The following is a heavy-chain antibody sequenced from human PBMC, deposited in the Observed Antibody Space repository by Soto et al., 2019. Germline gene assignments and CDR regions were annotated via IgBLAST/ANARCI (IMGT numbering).Heavy chain of an antibody. J-gene: IGHJ4*02. Sequence: GGSLRLSCAASGFNFDDYSMHWVRQAPGKGLEWVSLINWDGSNTYYADSVKGRFTISRDNSRNSVYLEMNSLRTEDTALYLCAEVSNQHRCNDGLDSWAKGTLVIFSS. D-gene: IGHD1-1*01. V-gene: IGHV3-43*01. CDR3: AEVSNQHRCNDGLDS. CDR1: GFNFDDYS. CDR2: INWDGSNT.